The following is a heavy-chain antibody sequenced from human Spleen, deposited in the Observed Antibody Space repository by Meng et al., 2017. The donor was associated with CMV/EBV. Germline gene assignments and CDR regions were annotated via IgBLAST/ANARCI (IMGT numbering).Heavy chain of an antibody. D-gene: IGHD2-15*01. CDR3: AKVYSWQLPHSPGWYFDL. J-gene: IGHJ2*01. CDR1: GFTFHYYG. CDR2: IDRSGITT. V-gene: IGHV3-23*05. Sequence: GESLKISCAASGFTFHYYGMTWVRQAPGKGLEWVSSIDRSGITTTYADSVKGRFTISRDNSKNTLYLQMNSLRAEDTAVYYCAKVYSWQLPHSPGWYFDLWGRGTLVTVSS.